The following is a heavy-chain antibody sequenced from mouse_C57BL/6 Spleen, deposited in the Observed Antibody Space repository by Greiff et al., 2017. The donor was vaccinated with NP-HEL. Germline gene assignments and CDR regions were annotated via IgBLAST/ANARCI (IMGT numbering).Heavy chain of an antibody. Sequence: VKLQESGPELVKPGASVKISCKASGYAFSSSWMNWVKQRPGKGLEWIGRIYPGDGDTNYNGKFKGKATLTADKSSSTAYMQLSSLTSEDSAVYFCARSSQTAQATVAYWGQGTLVTVSA. CDR1: GYAFSSSW. CDR3: ARSSQTAQATVAY. V-gene: IGHV1-82*01. CDR2: IYPGDGDT. D-gene: IGHD3-2*02. J-gene: IGHJ3*01.